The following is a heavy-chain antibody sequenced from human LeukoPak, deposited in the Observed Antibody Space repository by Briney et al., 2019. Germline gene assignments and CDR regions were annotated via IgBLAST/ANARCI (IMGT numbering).Heavy chain of an antibody. CDR1: GFTVSSNY. J-gene: IGHJ3*02. CDR2: IYSGGST. CDR3: ARDIYDSSGYAFDI. Sequence: GGSLRLSCAASGFTVSSNYMNWVRQAPGKGLEWVSVIYSGGSTYYADSVKGRFTISRDNSKNTLYLQMNSLRAEDTAVYYCARDIYDSSGYAFDIWGQGTMVTVSS. V-gene: IGHV3-53*01. D-gene: IGHD3-22*01.